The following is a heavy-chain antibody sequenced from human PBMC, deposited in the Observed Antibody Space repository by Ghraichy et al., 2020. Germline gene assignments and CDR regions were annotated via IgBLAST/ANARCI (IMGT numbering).Heavy chain of an antibody. V-gene: IGHV1-46*01. CDR2: INPTGGTT. J-gene: IGHJ4*02. CDR1: GYTFTRNF. D-gene: IGHD5-24*01. Sequence: ASVKVSCKASGYTFTRNFLHWVRQAPGQGLEWVGIINPTGGTTHYAQKFQGRVTMTRDTSTSTVYMELSSLRSEDTAVYYCARGGDGYRWFDYWGQGTLVSVSS. CDR3: ARGGDGYRWFDY.